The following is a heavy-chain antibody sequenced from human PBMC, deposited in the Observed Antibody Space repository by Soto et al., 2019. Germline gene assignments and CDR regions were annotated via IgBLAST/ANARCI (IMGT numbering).Heavy chain of an antibody. V-gene: IGHV1-8*01. CDR3: ARVGGNWNDDYFDY. Sequence: QVQLVQSGAEVKKPGASVKVSCKASGYTFSDHDINWVRQATGQGPEWLGWMNPNSGDTGYAQNFQGRVTMTSDNSIRTAYMELSSLRSEDTAVYYCARVGGNWNDDYFDYWGQGTLVTVSS. CDR1: GYTFSDHD. D-gene: IGHD1-1*01. J-gene: IGHJ4*02. CDR2: MNPNSGDT.